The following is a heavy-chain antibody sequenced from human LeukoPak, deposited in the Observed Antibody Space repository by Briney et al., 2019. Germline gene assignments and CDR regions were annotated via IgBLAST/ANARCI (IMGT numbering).Heavy chain of an antibody. V-gene: IGHV4-34*01. CDR3: AREQRAYYYYYMDV. Sequence: SETLSLTCAVYGGSFSGYYWSWIRQPPGKGLEWIGEINHSGSTNYNPSLKSRVTISVDTSKNQFSLKLSSVTAADTAVYYCAREQRAYYYYYMDVWGKGTTVTASS. J-gene: IGHJ6*03. CDR1: GGSFSGYY. D-gene: IGHD6-13*01. CDR2: INHSGST.